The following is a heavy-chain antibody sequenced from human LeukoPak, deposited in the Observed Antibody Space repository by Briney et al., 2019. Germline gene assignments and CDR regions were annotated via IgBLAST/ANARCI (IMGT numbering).Heavy chain of an antibody. D-gene: IGHD2-2*03. CDR3: TKHGYCSGISCFFDF. J-gene: IGHJ4*02. Sequence: GGPLRLSCAASGFTFSSYAMSWVRQAPGKGLEWVSSISGSGPYTFYTDSVKGRFTISRDSSKNTLYLQMNSLRAEDTALYYCTKHGYCSGISCFFDFWGQGTLVTVSS. V-gene: IGHV3-23*01. CDR1: GFTFSSYA. CDR2: ISGSGPYT.